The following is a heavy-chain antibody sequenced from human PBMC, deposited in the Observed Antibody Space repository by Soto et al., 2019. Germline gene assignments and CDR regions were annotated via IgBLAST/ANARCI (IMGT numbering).Heavy chain of an antibody. Sequence: EVQLVESGGGLVKPGGSLRLSCAASGFTFSSYSMNWVRQAPGKGLEWVSSISSSSSYIYYADSVKGRFTISRDNAKNSLYLQMDSLRAEDTTVYYCARDELTIQLWSYYYYYCMDVWGQGTTVTVSS. J-gene: IGHJ6*02. CDR2: ISSSSSYI. CDR1: GFTFSSYS. D-gene: IGHD5-18*01. V-gene: IGHV3-21*01. CDR3: ARDELTIQLWSYYYYYCMDV.